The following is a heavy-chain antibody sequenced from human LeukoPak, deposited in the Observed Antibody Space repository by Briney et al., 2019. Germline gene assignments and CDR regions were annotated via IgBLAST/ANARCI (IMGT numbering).Heavy chain of an antibody. D-gene: IGHD3-10*01. CDR1: GFTFSSYA. J-gene: IGHJ4*02. CDR3: AYGSGGSPY. CDR2: ISGSSNYI. V-gene: IGHV3-21*01. Sequence: GGSLRLSCAASGFTFSSYAMSWVRQAPGKGLEWVSSISGSSNYIYYADSVKGRFTISRDNAKNSLYLQTNSLRAEDTAVYYCAYGSGGSPYWGQGTLVTVSS.